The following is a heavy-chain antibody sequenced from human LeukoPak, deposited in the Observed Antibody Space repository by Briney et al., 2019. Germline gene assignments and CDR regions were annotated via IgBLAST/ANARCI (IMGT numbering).Heavy chain of an antibody. V-gene: IGHV3-21*01. CDR2: ISSSSSRI. D-gene: IGHD1-26*01. CDR3: ARGLGGATASFDY. J-gene: IGHJ4*02. Sequence: GGSLRLSCAASGFTFSSYSMNWVRQAPGKGLEWVSWISSSSSRIFHADSVKGRFTMSRDNAKSSLYLQMNSLRAEDTAVYYCARGLGGATASFDYWGQGTLVTVSS. CDR1: GFTFSSYS.